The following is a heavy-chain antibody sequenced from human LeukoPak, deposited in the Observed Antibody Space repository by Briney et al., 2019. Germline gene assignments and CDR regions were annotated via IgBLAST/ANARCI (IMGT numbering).Heavy chain of an antibody. J-gene: IGHJ4*02. V-gene: IGHV3-21*01. CDR3: VRGGWFKWNVGFDY. D-gene: IGHD1-1*01. Sequence: GGSLRLSCAASGFTFSDYNMRWIRQAPGKGLEWVSSISSSSSYIYYADSVKGRFTISRDNAKNSLYLQMNSLRAEDTAVYYCVRGGWFKWNVGFDYWGQGTLVTVSS. CDR1: GFTFSDYN. CDR2: ISSSSSYI.